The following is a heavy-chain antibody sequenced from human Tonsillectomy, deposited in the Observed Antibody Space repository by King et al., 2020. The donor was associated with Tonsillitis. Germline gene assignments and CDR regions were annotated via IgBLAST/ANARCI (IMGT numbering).Heavy chain of an antibody. V-gene: IGHV4-59*01. CDR2: IYYSGST. Sequence: VQLQESGPGLVKPSETLSLTCTVSGGSISSYYWSWIRQPPGKGLEWIGYIYYSGSTNYNPSLKSRVTISVDTSKNQFSLKLSSVTAADTAVYYCARVDYGDYEGHAFDIWGHGTMVTVSS. D-gene: IGHD4-17*01. CDR3: ARVDYGDYEGHAFDI. J-gene: IGHJ3*02. CDR1: GGSISSYY.